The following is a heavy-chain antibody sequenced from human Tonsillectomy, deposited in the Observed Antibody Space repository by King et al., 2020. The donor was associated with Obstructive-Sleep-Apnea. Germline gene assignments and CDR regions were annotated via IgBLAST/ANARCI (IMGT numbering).Heavy chain of an antibody. J-gene: IGHJ1*01. V-gene: IGHV4-4*02. CDR2: ISNFGRT. D-gene: IGHD3/OR15-3a*01. Sequence: VQLQESGPGVVRPSGTLSLTCAVSGVSLTSVDWWSWIRQPPGEGLEWIGEISNFGRTHYHPSFKSRVAMSVDTSKNQFSLKLNSVTPADTAIYYCAKGGLADFWGQGTLVTVSS. CDR3: AKGGLADF. CDR1: GVSLTSVDW.